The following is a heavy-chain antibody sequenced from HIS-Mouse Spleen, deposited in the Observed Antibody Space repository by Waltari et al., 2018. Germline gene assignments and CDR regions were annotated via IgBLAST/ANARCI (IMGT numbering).Heavy chain of an antibody. CDR3: AREIPYSSSWYDWYFDL. D-gene: IGHD6-13*01. CDR2: IYYSGST. CDR1: GRSLSSSSHY. Sequence: QLQLQESGPGLVKPSETLSLTCTVSGRSLSSSSHYWGGIRQPPGKGLEWIGSIYYSGSTYYNPSLKSRVTISVDTSKNQFSLKLSSVTAADTAVYYCAREIPYSSSWYDWYFDLWGRGTLVTVSS. J-gene: IGHJ2*01. V-gene: IGHV4-39*07.